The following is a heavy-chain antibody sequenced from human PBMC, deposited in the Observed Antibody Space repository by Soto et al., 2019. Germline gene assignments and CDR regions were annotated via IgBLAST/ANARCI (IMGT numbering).Heavy chain of an antibody. V-gene: IGHV1-69*02. D-gene: IGHD4-17*01. CDR2: IIPILNIA. Sequence: QVQLVQSGAEVKKPGSSVKVSCKASGGTFSNYTISWVRQAPGQGLEWMGRIIPILNIANYAQKFQGRVTITADKSTTTAYMELSSQRSEDTAVYYCARVSEMGTVTEGFYYSMDVWGKGTTVTVSS. J-gene: IGHJ6*03. CDR3: ARVSEMGTVTEGFYYSMDV. CDR1: GGTFSNYT.